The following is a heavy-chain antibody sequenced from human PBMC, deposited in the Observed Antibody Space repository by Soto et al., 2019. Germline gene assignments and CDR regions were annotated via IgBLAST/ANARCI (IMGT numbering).Heavy chain of an antibody. J-gene: IGHJ6*02. CDR2: ISGSGGST. Sequence: VQLLESGGDLVHPGGSLRLSCAASGFTFSSYAMSWVRQAPGKGLEWVSGISGSGGSTYYADSVKGRFTISRDNSKNTLSLQMNSLRAEDTAVYYCAKGRAMTTICAYGMDVWGQGTTVTVSS. D-gene: IGHD4-4*01. V-gene: IGHV3-23*01. CDR3: AKGRAMTTICAYGMDV. CDR1: GFTFSSYA.